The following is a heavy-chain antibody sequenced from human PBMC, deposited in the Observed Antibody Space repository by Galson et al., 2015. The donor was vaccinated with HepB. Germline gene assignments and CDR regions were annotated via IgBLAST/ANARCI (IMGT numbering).Heavy chain of an antibody. CDR3: ARDQGIGGETPPV. D-gene: IGHD3-16*01. Sequence: SLRLSCAASGFTFSSYSMNWVRQAPGKGLEWVSSISSISSYIYYADSVKGRFTISRDNDKNSLYLQMNSLRAEDTAVYFCARDQGIGGETPPVWGQGTTVTVSS. J-gene: IGHJ6*02. V-gene: IGHV3-21*01. CDR2: ISSISSYI. CDR1: GFTFSSYS.